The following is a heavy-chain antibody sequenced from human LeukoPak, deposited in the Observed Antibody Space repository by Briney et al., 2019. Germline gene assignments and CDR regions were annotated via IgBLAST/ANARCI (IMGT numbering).Heavy chain of an antibody. CDR1: GYTFTGYY. J-gene: IGHJ5*01. Sequence: ASVKVSCKASGYTFTGYYMHWVRQAPGQGLEWMGWINPNSGDTYYTQKFQGRVTMTRDTSIGTAYMELSRLRSDDTAVYYCARDSVYGSGDNWFDSWGQGTLVTVSS. V-gene: IGHV1-2*02. CDR3: ARDSVYGSGDNWFDS. D-gene: IGHD3-10*01. CDR2: INPNSGDT.